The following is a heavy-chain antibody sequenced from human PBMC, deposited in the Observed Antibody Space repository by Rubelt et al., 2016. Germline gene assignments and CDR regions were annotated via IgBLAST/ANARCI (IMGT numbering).Heavy chain of an antibody. CDR1: GYTFTGYY. CDR2: INPNGGGT. D-gene: IGHD1-26*01. CDR3: ARATHSGNLRYYYYYGMDV. V-gene: IGHV1-2*04. Sequence: VKVSCKASGYTFTGYYMHWVRQAPGQGLEWMGWINPNGGGTNYAQKFQGWVTMTRDTSISTAYMELSRLRSDDTAVYYCARATHSGNLRYYYYYGMDVWGQGTTVTVSS. J-gene: IGHJ6*02.